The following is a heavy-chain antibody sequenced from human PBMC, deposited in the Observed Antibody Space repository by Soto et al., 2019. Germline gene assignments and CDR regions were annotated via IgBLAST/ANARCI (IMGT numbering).Heavy chain of an antibody. Sequence: GASVKVSCKASGYTFTTYGISWVRQAPGQGLEWVGWISAYNDNTNSAQNLQGRVTMTTDTSTTTAYMELRSLRSDDTAVYYCAREYCSGGRCYGPDYWGQGTMVTVSS. V-gene: IGHV1-18*01. CDR2: ISAYNDNT. D-gene: IGHD2-15*01. J-gene: IGHJ4*02. CDR3: AREYCSGGRCYGPDY. CDR1: GYTFTTYG.